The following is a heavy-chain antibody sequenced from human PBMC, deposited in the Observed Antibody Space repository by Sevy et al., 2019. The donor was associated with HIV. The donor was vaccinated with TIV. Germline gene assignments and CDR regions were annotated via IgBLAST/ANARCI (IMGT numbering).Heavy chain of an antibody. CDR2: IKQDGSEK. CDR3: AKQANWALDY. V-gene: IGHV3-7*01. D-gene: IGHD3-16*01. J-gene: IGHJ4*02. CDR1: GFTFSSFW. Sequence: GGYLSLSCAVSGFTFSSFWMSWVRQAPGKGLEWVVNIKQDGSEKYYVDSVKGRFTISRENAKNSLYLQMNSLRAEDAAMYYCAKQANWALDYWGQGTLVTVSS.